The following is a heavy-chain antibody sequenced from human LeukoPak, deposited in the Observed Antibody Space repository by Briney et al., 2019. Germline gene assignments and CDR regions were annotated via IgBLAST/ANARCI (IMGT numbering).Heavy chain of an antibody. CDR1: GYTFTSYD. V-gene: IGHV1-18*01. D-gene: IGHD4-17*01. J-gene: IGHJ4*02. CDR2: ISAYNGNT. CDR3: ARERGSTVSDY. Sequence: ASVKVPCKASGYTFTSYDINWVRQAPGQGLEWMGWISAYNGNTNYAQKLQGRVTMTTDTSTSTAYMELRSLRSDDTAVYYCARERGSTVSDYWGQGTLVTVSS.